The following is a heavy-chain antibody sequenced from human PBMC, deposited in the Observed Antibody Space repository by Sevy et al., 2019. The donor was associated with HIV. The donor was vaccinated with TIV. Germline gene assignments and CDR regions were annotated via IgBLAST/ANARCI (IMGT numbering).Heavy chain of an antibody. CDR3: ATVGLRYYSGASSYQGDWFDP. CDR2: FDPQDGET. Sequence: ASVKVSCKVSGYTLTKLSIHWVRQAPGKGLEWMGDFDPQDGETIYAERFQGRLTMTVDTSTDTAYMELSSLTSDDTAVYYCATVGLRYYSGASSYQGDWFDPWGQGTLVTVSS. D-gene: IGHD2-15*01. V-gene: IGHV1-24*01. J-gene: IGHJ5*02. CDR1: GYTLTKLS.